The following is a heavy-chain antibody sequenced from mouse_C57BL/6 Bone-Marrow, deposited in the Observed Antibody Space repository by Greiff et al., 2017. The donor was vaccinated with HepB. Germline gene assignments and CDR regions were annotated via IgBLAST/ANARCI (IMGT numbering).Heavy chain of an antibody. CDR1: GFNITDDY. CDR2: IDPENGDT. CDR3: TTGDGYSYYFDY. V-gene: IGHV14-4*01. Sequence: VQLQQSGAELVRPGASVKLSCTASGFNITDDYMHWVKQRPEQGLEWIGWIDPENGDTEYASKFQGKATITADTSSNTAYLQLSSLTSEDAAVYYCTTGDGYSYYFDYWGQGTTLTVSS. J-gene: IGHJ2*01. D-gene: IGHD2-3*01.